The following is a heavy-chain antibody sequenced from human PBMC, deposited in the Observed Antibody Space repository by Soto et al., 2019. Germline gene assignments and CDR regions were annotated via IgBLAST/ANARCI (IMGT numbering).Heavy chain of an antibody. J-gene: IGHJ6*02. V-gene: IGHV1-3*01. Sequence: ASVKVSCKASGYTFTGYAMHWVRQAPGQRLEWMGWINAGNGNTKYSQKFQGRVTITRDTSASTAYMELRSLKPDDTAVYYCARDILVKSYGMDVWGQGTTVTVSS. D-gene: IGHD1-26*01. CDR3: ARDILVKSYGMDV. CDR1: GYTFTGYA. CDR2: INAGNGNT.